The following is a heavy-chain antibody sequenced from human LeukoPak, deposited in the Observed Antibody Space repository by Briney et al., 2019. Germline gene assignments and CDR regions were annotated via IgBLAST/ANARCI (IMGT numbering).Heavy chain of an antibody. J-gene: IGHJ4*02. Sequence: GGSLRLSCAASGFTFSSYAMSWVRQAPGKGLEWVSAISGSGGSTYYADSVKGRFTISRDNAKNSLYLQMNSLRAEDTAVYYCARDGGYSYGLNDYWGQGTLVTVSS. CDR2: ISGSGGST. CDR3: ARDGGYSYGLNDY. V-gene: IGHV3-23*01. CDR1: GFTFSSYA. D-gene: IGHD5-18*01.